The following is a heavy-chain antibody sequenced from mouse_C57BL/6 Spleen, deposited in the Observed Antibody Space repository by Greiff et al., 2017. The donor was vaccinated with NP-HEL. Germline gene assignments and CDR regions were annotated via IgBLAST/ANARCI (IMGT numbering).Heavy chain of an antibody. V-gene: IGHV5-6*02. CDR2: ISSGGSYT. CDR3: ARHEQNYGSDYFDY. Sequence: EVMLVESGGDLVKPGGSLKLSCAASGFTFSSYGMSWVRQTPDKRLEWVATISSGGSYTYYPDSVKGRFTISRDNAKNTMYLQMSSLKCEDTAMYYCARHEQNYGSDYFDYWGQGTTLTVSS. CDR1: GFTFSSYG. J-gene: IGHJ2*01. D-gene: IGHD1-1*01.